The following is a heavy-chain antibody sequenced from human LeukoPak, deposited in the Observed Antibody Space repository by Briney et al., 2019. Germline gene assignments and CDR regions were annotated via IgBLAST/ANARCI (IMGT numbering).Heavy chain of an antibody. Sequence: GASVKVSCKASGGTFSSYAISWVRQAPGQGLEWMGGIIPIFGTANYAQKFQGRVTITADKSTSTAYMELSSLRSEDTAVYYCAREPYYYDSSGYSVDYWGQGTLVTVSS. J-gene: IGHJ4*02. CDR3: AREPYYYDSSGYSVDY. D-gene: IGHD3-22*01. CDR2: IIPIFGTA. V-gene: IGHV1-69*06. CDR1: GGTFSSYA.